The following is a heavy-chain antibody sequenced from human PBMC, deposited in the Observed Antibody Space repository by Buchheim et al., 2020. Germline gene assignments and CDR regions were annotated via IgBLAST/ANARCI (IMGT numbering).Heavy chain of an antibody. CDR3: ARGGMTTVTTQYYYGMDV. V-gene: IGHV1-2*04. J-gene: IGHJ6*02. CDR2: INPNSGGT. CDR1: GYRFTTYW. D-gene: IGHD4-17*01. Sequence: VQLVQSGAEVKKPGESLKISCEGSGYRFTTYWIGWVRQMPGKGLEWMGWINPNSGGTNYAQKFQGWVTMTRDTSISTAYMELSRLRSDDTAVYYCARGGMTTVTTQYYYGMDVWGQGTT.